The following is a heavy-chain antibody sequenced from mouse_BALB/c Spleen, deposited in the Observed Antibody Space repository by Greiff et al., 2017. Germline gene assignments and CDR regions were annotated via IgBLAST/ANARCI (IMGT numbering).Heavy chain of an antibody. CDR1: GFNIKDTY. CDR2: IDPANGNT. Sequence: VQLQQSGAELVKPGASVKLSCTASGFNIKDTYMHWVKQRPEQGLEWIGRIDPANGNTKYDPKFQGKATITADTSSNTAYLQLSSLTSEDTAVYYLSLYYAMDYWGQGTSVTVSS. CDR3: SLYYAMDY. J-gene: IGHJ4*01. V-gene: IGHV14-3*02. D-gene: IGHD1-1*01.